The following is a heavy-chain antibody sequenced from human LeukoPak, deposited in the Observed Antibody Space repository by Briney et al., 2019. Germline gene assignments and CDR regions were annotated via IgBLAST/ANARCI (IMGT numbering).Heavy chain of an antibody. J-gene: IGHJ5*02. Sequence: PGRSLRLSCAASGFTFSSYGMHWVRQAPGKGLEWVAVISYDGSNKYYADSVKGRFTISRDNSKNTLYLQMNSLRAEDTAVYYCAKDPLGAYKWELTNWFDHWGQGTLVTVSS. CDR2: ISYDGSNK. D-gene: IGHD1-26*01. V-gene: IGHV3-30*18. CDR1: GFTFSSYG. CDR3: AKDPLGAYKWELTNWFDH.